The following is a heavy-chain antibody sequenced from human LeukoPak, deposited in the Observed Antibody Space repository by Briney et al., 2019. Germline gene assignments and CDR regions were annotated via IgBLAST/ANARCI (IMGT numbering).Heavy chain of an antibody. CDR2: ISYDGSNK. Sequence: GGSLRLSCAASGFTFSSYGMHWVRQAPGKGLEWVAVISYDGSNKYYADSVKGRFTISRDNSKNTLYLQMNSLRAEDTAVYYCAKALLRYFDWLSYFDYWGQGTLVTVSS. CDR1: GFTFSSYG. V-gene: IGHV3-30*18. D-gene: IGHD3-9*01. CDR3: AKALLRYFDWLSYFDY. J-gene: IGHJ4*02.